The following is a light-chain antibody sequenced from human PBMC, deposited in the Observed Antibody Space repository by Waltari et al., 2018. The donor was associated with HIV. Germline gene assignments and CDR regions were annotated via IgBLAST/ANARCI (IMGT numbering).Light chain of an antibody. CDR3: AAWDDSLSGRV. CDR2: RNN. CDR1: SSHIGSNY. V-gene: IGLV1-47*01. J-gene: IGLJ3*02. Sequence: QSVLTQPPSASGTPGQRVTVSCSGSSSHIGSNYVYWYQQLPGTAPKLLISRNNQRPSGVPDRFSGSKSGTSASLAISGLRSEDEADYYCAAWDDSLSGRVFGGGTKLTVL.